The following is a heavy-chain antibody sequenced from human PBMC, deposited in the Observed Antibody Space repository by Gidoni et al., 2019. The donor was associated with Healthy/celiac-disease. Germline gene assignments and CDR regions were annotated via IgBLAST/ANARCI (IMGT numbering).Heavy chain of an antibody. Sequence: QVQLVESGGGVVQPGRSLSLSCAASGFNFSSYAMHWVRQAPGKGLEWVSVIWYDGSNKYYADSVKGRFTISRDNSKNTLYLQMNSLRAEDTAVYYCARVGLGYCSGGSCYNYGMDVWGQGTTVTVSS. V-gene: IGHV3-33*01. CDR1: GFNFSSYA. CDR3: ARVGLGYCSGGSCYNYGMDV. CDR2: IWYDGSNK. D-gene: IGHD2-15*01. J-gene: IGHJ6*02.